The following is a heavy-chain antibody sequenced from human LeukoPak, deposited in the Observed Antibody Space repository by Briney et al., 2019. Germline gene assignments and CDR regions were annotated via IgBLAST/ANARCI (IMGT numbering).Heavy chain of an antibody. Sequence: ASVKVSCKVSGYTFTDYYMHWVQQAPGKGLEWMGLVDPEDGETIYAEKFQGRVTITADTSTDTAHMELSSLRSEDTAVYYCATDLIIAAAGTEDYWGQGTLVTVSS. J-gene: IGHJ4*02. CDR2: VDPEDGET. V-gene: IGHV1-69-2*01. D-gene: IGHD6-13*01. CDR3: ATDLIIAAAGTEDY. CDR1: GYTFTDYY.